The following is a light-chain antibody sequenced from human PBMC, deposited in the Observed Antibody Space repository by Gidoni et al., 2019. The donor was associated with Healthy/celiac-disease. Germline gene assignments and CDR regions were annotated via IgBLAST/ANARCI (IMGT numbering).Light chain of an antibody. J-gene: IGKJ1*01. V-gene: IGKV3-15*01. CDR1: QSVSSN. Sequence: EIVMTQSPATLSVSQGERATLSCRASQSVSSNLAWYQQKPGQAPRLLIYGASPRATGIPSRFSGSGSGTEFTLTISSLQSEDFAVYYCQQYNNWPPTKTFGQGTKVEIK. CDR3: QQYNNWPPTKT. CDR2: GAS.